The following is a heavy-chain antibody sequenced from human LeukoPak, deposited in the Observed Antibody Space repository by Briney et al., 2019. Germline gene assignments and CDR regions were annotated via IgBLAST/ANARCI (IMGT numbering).Heavy chain of an antibody. CDR1: GFTFSSYA. CDR2: ISGSGGST. CDR3: AKALAWILPFNY. D-gene: IGHD5-18*01. J-gene: IGHJ4*02. V-gene: IGHV3-23*01. Sequence: PTGGSLRLSCAASGFTFSSYAMSWVRQAPGKGREWVSAISGSGGSTYYADCVKGRFTISRDNSKNTLYLQMNGLRDEDTALYYCAKALAWILPFNYWGQGTLVNGSS.